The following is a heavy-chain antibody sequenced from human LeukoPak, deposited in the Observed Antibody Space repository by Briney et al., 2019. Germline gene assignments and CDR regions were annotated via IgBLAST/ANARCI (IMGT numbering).Heavy chain of an antibody. V-gene: IGHV3-53*01. Sequence: GGSLRLSCAASGFTFSSYNMNWVRQAPGKGLEWVSVIYSGGSTYYADSVKGRFTISRDNSKNTLYLQMNSLRAEDTAVYYCARAGKYSSRNFFDYWGQGTLVTVSS. CDR3: ARAGKYSSRNFFDY. D-gene: IGHD6-19*01. CDR2: IYSGGST. CDR1: GFTFSSYN. J-gene: IGHJ4*02.